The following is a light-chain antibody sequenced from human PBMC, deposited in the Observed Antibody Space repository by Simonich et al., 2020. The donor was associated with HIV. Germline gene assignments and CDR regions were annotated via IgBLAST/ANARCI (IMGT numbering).Light chain of an antibody. CDR3: QQYNSYPVT. V-gene: IGKV1-5*03. J-gene: IGKJ1*01. Sequence: DIQMTQSPSTLSASVGERVTITCRPSQRISSWLAWYQQRPGTAPKLLIYKAFSLESGVPSRYSGRGSGTEFTLTISSLQPDDLATYYCQQYNSYPVTFGQGTKVEIK. CDR2: KAF. CDR1: QRISSW.